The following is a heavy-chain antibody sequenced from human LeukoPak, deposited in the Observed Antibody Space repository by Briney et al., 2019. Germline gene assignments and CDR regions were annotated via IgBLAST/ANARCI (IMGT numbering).Heavy chain of an antibody. D-gene: IGHD3-10*01. V-gene: IGHV1-2*04. CDR1: GYTFTGYY. CDR3: ARDFDYGSGSYGMDV. Sequence: GASVKVSCKASGYTFTGYYMHWVRQAPGQGLEWMGWINPNSGGTNYAQEFQGWVTMTRDTSISTAYMELSRLRSDDTAVYYCARDFDYGSGSYGMDVWGKGTTVTVSS. CDR2: INPNSGGT. J-gene: IGHJ6*04.